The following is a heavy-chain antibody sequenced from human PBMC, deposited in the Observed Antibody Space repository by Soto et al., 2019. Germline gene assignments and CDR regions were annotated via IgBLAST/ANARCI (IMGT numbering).Heavy chain of an antibody. V-gene: IGHV4-39*01. CDR2: IYYSGST. CDR3: ARHWTRITIFGVRIDP. Sequence: QLQLQESGPGLVKPSETLSLTCTVFGGSISSSSYYWGWIRQPPGKGLEWIGSIYYSGSTYYNPSLKSRVTISVDTSKNQFSLKLSSVTAADTAVYYCARHWTRITIFGVRIDPWGQGTLVTVSS. J-gene: IGHJ5*02. CDR1: GGSISSSSYY. D-gene: IGHD3-3*01.